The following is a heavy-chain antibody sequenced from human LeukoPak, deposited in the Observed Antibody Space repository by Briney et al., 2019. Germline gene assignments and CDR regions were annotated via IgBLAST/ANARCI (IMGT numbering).Heavy chain of an antibody. CDR2: IYSDGRT. CDR1: GFTVSSNC. D-gene: IGHD3-10*01. Sequence: GGSLRLSCAASGFTVSSNCMSWVRQAPGKGLEWVSTIYSDGRTYYADSVKGSLTISRENSKNPLYLKMNSLRAEDTAVYYCARVTFNYFGSGDAFDIWGQGTMVTVSS. J-gene: IGHJ3*02. CDR3: ARVTFNYFGSGDAFDI. V-gene: IGHV3-66*01.